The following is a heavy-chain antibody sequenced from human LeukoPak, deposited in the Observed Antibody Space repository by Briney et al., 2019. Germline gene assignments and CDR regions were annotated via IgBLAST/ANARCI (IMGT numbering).Heavy chain of an antibody. D-gene: IGHD5-18*01. Sequence: PSETLSLICTVSGGSISNYYWSWIRQPPGKGLEWIAYISNSGGPNYNPSLKSRVTLSIDTSKNQFSLKLSSVTAADTAVYYCAYSYGRGDYFDYWGQGILVTVSS. CDR1: GGSISNYY. V-gene: IGHV4-59*03. J-gene: IGHJ4*02. CDR3: AYSYGRGDYFDY. CDR2: ISNSGGP.